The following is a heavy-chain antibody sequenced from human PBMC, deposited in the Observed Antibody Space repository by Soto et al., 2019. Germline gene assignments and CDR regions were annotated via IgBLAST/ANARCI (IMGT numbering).Heavy chain of an antibody. CDR2: ITPIPGTA. Sequence: QVQLVQSGAEEKKPGSSVKVSCKASGGTFSSYAISWVRQAPGQGLEWMGGITPIPGTANYAQKFQGRVTITADESTRTAYMELSSLRSEDTAVYYCARSQGSSTSLEIYYFYYYGMDVWGQGPTVTVSS. CDR3: ARSQGSSTSLEIYYFYYYGMDV. J-gene: IGHJ6*02. V-gene: IGHV1-69*01. D-gene: IGHD2-2*01. CDR1: GGTFSSYA.